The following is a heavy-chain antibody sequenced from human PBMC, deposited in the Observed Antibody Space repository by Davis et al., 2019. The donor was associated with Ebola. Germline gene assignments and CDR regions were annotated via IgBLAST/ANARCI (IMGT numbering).Heavy chain of an antibody. CDR2: INPSGGST. CDR1: GYTSTSYY. Sequence: ASVKVSCKASGYTSTSYYMHWVRQAPGQGLEWMGIINPSGGSTSYAQKFQGRVTMTRDTSTSTVYMELSSLRSEDTAVYYCAREGTIISEWFYYYGMDVWGKGTTVTVSS. CDR3: AREGTIISEWFYYYGMDV. J-gene: IGHJ6*04. V-gene: IGHV1-46*01. D-gene: IGHD3-3*01.